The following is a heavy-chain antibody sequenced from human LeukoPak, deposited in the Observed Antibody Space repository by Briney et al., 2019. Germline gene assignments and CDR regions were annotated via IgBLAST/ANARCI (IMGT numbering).Heavy chain of an antibody. J-gene: IGHJ4*02. CDR2: IYPDDSDT. CDR1: GDSFTTYW. Sequence: GESLKISCKGSGDSFTTYWIGWVRQMPGKGLEWMGIIYPDDSDTIYSPSFQGHVTISADKSINTAYLQWSSLKASDTAMYYCARPMSARYFDYWGQGTLVTVSS. D-gene: IGHD6-6*01. CDR3: ARPMSARYFDY. V-gene: IGHV5-51*01.